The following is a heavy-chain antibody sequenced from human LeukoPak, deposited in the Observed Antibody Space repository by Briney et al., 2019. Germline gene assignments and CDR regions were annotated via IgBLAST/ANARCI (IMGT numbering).Heavy chain of an antibody. CDR3: ARDTYDFWSGYYSYFDY. CDR2: INPNSGGT. D-gene: IGHD3-3*01. V-gene: IGHV1-2*02. CDR1: GYTFTGYY. J-gene: IGHJ4*02. Sequence: ASVKVSCKASGYTFTGYYMHWVRQAPGQGLEWMGWINPNSGGTNYAQKFQGRVTMTRDMSISTAYMELSRLRSDDTAVYYCARDTYDFWSGYYSYFDYWGQGTLVTVSS.